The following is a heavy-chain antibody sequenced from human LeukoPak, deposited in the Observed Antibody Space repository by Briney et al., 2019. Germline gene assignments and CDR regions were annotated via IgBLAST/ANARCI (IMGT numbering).Heavy chain of an antibody. CDR1: GYSISSGYY. V-gene: IGHV4-38-2*01. J-gene: IGHJ4*02. CDR3: ARRGYSYGYRGTFVDY. Sequence: PSETLSLTCAVSGYSISSGYYWGWIRQPPGQGLEWIGSIYHSGSTYYNPSLKSRVTISVDTSKNQFSLKLSSVTAADTAVYYCARRGYSYGYRGTFVDYWGQGTLVTVSS. CDR2: IYHSGST. D-gene: IGHD5-18*01.